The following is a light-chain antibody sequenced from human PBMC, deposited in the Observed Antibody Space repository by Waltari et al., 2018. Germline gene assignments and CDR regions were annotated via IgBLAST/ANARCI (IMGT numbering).Light chain of an antibody. Sequence: QSILTQPPSVSGAPGQRVTISCTGSSSNIGAGHDVHWYQEFPGTGPKLLIYGNNNRASGVPDRCSGSKSGTSASLTITGLQAEDEADYYCQSFDTSLSHGVVFGGGTKVTVL. CDR1: SSNIGAGHD. CDR3: QSFDTSLSHGVV. V-gene: IGLV1-40*02. CDR2: GNN. J-gene: IGLJ3*02.